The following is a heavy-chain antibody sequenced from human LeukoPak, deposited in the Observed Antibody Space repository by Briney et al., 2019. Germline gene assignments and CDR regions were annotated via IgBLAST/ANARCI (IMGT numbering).Heavy chain of an antibody. CDR1: GGSFSGYY. J-gene: IGHJ3*02. D-gene: IGHD6-13*01. Sequence: SETLSLTCAVYGGSFSGYYWSWIRQPPGKGLEWIGEINHSGSTNYNPSLKSRVTISVDTSKNQFSLKLSSVTAADTAVYYCARLGSSSWSPDDAFDIWGQGTMVTVSS. CDR2: INHSGST. CDR3: ARLGSSSWSPDDAFDI. V-gene: IGHV4-34*01.